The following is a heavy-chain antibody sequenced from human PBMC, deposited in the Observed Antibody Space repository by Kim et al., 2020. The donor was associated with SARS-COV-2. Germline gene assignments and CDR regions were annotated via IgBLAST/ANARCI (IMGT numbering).Heavy chain of an antibody. CDR2: IKQDGSEK. D-gene: IGHD1-26*01. CDR1: GFTFSRHW. V-gene: IGHV3-7*01. CDR3: ARGAD. Sequence: GGSLRLSCATSGFTFSRHWMSWVRQAPGKGLEWVANIKQDGSEKNYVDSVRGRFTISRDNAKNSLYLQMNSLRAEDTAVYYCARGADWGQGTLVTFSS. J-gene: IGHJ4*02.